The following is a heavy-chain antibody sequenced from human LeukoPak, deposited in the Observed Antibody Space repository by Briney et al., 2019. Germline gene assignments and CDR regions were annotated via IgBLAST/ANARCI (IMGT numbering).Heavy chain of an antibody. CDR2: INEDGTTI. J-gene: IGHJ4*02. D-gene: IGHD5-18*01. CDR1: GFTFSSYA. CDR3: ARWSYGAATWFLDY. Sequence: GGSLRLSYAASGFTFSSYATSWVRQAPGRGLAWVADINEDGTTIYYVNSVKGRFTISRDNAKNSLSLQLNTLRAGDTAVYYCARWSYGAATWFLDYWGQGTLVTVSS. V-gene: IGHV3-7*05.